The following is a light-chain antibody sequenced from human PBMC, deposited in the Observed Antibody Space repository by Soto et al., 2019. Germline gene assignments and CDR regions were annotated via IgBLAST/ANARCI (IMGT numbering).Light chain of an antibody. V-gene: IGKV3-20*01. CDR1: QSVNLNY. CDR3: QQYGRSPFT. J-gene: IGKJ3*01. Sequence: EIVLTQSPGTLSLSPGERATLSCRASQSVNLNYLAWYQQKPGQAPRLLIYGASSRATGIPDRFSGSGSGTECTLTVSRLEPEDFAVYYCQQYGRSPFTFGPGTKVDIK. CDR2: GAS.